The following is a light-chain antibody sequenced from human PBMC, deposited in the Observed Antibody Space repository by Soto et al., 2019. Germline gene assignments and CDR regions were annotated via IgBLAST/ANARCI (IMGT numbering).Light chain of an antibody. J-gene: IGKJ4*01. CDR1: QSVSSSY. CDR2: GAS. V-gene: IGKV3D-20*02. Sequence: EIVLTQSPGTLSLSPGERATLSCRASQSVSSSYLAWYQQKPGQAPRLLIYGASSRATGIPDRFSGSGSGTDFTLTISSLEPEDFAVYYCQQRSNWLPLTFGGGTKVDNK. CDR3: QQRSNWLPLT.